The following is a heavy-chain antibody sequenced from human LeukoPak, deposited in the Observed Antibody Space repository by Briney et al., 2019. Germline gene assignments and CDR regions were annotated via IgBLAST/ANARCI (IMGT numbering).Heavy chain of an antibody. CDR1: GFTFSTYD. CDR2: IGAGEDT. J-gene: IGHJ6*02. V-gene: IGHV3-13*04. CDR3: VREIRETVITRHYYYGIDV. Sequence: GGSLRLSCAASGFTFSTYDMHWVRQVPGQGLEWVSAIGAGEDTYYLGSVKGRFTISRENAKNVLYLQMSSLRVEDTAVYYCVREIRETVITRHYYYGIDVWGQGTTVTVSS. D-gene: IGHD1-7*01.